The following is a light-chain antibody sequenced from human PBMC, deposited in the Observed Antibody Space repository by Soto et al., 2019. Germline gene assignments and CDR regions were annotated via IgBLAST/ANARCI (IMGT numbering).Light chain of an antibody. CDR1: EGISNY. V-gene: IGKV1-27*01. CDR3: QKYKSAPPP. Sequence: DIPMTQSPSSLSASVGDRVTITCRTSEGISNYLAWYQQKPGKVPKLLIYAASTLQSGVPSRFSGSGSGTECTLTISSLQPEDVATYYCQKYKSAPPPFGGGTKVEIK. CDR2: AAS. J-gene: IGKJ4*01.